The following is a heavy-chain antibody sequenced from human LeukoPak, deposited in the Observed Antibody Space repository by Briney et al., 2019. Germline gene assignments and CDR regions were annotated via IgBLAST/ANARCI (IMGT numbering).Heavy chain of an antibody. CDR2: ISGSGGST. Sequence: GGSLRLSCVASGFTFSSYTMNWVRQAPGKGLEWVSAISGSGGSTYYADSVKGRFTISRDNSKNTLYLQMNSLRAEDTAVYYCAKRVVPAATYFDYWGQGTLVTVSS. CDR1: GFTFSSYT. CDR3: AKRVVPAATYFDY. V-gene: IGHV3-23*01. J-gene: IGHJ4*02. D-gene: IGHD2-2*01.